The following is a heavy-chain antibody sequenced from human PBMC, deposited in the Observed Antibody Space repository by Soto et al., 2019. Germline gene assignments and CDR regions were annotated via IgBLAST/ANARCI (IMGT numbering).Heavy chain of an antibody. CDR2: IIPNNGTT. CDR1: GGTFSSYA. J-gene: IGHJ4*02. V-gene: IGHV1-69*05. D-gene: IGHD2-15*01. Sequence: GASVKVSCKASGGTFSSYAISWVRQAPGQGLEWMRWIIPNNGTTNYAQKFQGRVTITTDTSTSTAYMELRSLRSDDTAVYYCARDEADYFDYWGQGTLVTVSS. CDR3: ARDEADYFDY.